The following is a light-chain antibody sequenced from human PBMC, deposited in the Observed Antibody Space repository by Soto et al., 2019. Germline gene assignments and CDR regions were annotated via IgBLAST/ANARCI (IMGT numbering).Light chain of an antibody. Sequence: EIVLTQSPGTLSPSPGERATLSWRASQSVSNNYLAWYQQKNGQAPRLLIYGASNGATGIPDRFSGSGYGTDFNLTISRLETEDFAMYYCQQYGSSPWTFGQGTKVDIK. J-gene: IGKJ1*01. V-gene: IGKV3-20*01. CDR3: QQYGSSPWT. CDR1: QSVSNNY. CDR2: GAS.